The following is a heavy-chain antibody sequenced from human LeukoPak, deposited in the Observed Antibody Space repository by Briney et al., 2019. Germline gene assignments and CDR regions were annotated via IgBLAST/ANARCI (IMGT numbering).Heavy chain of an antibody. CDR2: ISGSGGNT. V-gene: IGHV3-23*01. Sequence: GGSLRLSCAASGFTFSSYAMSWVRQAPGKGLEWVSAISGSGGNTYYADSVKGRFTISRDNSKNTLYVQMNSLRAEDTAVYYCAKVTRLWFGPTDYWGQGTLVTVSS. J-gene: IGHJ4*02. D-gene: IGHD3-10*01. CDR1: GFTFSSYA. CDR3: AKVTRLWFGPTDY.